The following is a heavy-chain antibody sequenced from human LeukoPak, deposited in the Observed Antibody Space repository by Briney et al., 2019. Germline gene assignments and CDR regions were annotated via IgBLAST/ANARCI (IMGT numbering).Heavy chain of an antibody. CDR3: ARGQKYYYDSSGYSGYGAFDI. D-gene: IGHD3-22*01. CDR1: GYTFTSYG. CDR2: ISTYNGNT. J-gene: IGHJ3*02. Sequence: ASVKVSCKASGYTFTSYGISWMRQAPGQGPEWMGWISTYNGNTECAQKLQDRVTMTTDTSTSTAYMELRSLRSDDTAVYCCARGQKYYYDSSGYSGYGAFDIWGQGTMVTVSS. V-gene: IGHV1-18*01.